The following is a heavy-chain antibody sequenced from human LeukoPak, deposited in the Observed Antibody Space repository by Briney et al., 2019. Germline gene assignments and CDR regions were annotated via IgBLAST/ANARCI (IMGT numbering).Heavy chain of an antibody. D-gene: IGHD7-27*01. Sequence: SETLSLTCTVSGGSISSSSYYWGWIRQPPGKGLEWIGSIYYSGSTYYNPSLKSRVTISVDTSKNQFSLKLSSVTAADTAVYYCARVRLTGAFYFDYWGQGTLVTVSS. CDR3: ARVRLTGAFYFDY. CDR1: GGSISSSSYY. CDR2: IYYSGST. J-gene: IGHJ4*02. V-gene: IGHV4-39*01.